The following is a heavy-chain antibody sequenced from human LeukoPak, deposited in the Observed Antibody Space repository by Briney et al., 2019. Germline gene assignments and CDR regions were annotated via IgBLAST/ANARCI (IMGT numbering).Heavy chain of an antibody. CDR1: GYTFAGYY. D-gene: IGHD3-3*01. Sequence: GASVKVSCKASGYTFAGYYMHWVRQAPGQGLEWMGWINPNSGGTNYAQKFQGRVTMTRDTSISTAYMELSRLRSDDTAVYYCARDGLAGYFGVVIDYWGQGTLVTVSS. J-gene: IGHJ4*02. CDR2: INPNSGGT. V-gene: IGHV1-2*02. CDR3: ARDGLAGYFGVVIDY.